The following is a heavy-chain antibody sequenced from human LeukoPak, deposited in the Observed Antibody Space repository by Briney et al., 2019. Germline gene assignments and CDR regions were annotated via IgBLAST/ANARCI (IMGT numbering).Heavy chain of an antibody. Sequence: GGSLRLSCAASGFTFSSYEMNWVRQAPGKGLEWVSYISSSGSTIYYADSVKGRFTISRDNAKNSLYLQMNSLRAEDTAVYYCARDEVLREREDWFDPWGQGTLVTVSS. CDR3: ARDEVLREREDWFDP. CDR2: ISSSGSTI. D-gene: IGHD1-26*01. J-gene: IGHJ5*02. CDR1: GFTFSSYE. V-gene: IGHV3-48*03.